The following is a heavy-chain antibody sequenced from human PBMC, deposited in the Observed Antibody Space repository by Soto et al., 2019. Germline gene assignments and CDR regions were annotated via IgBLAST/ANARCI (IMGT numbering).Heavy chain of an antibody. CDR3: ARVPQVITYQLLSLNWFDP. Sequence: QVQLVQSGAEVKKPGASVKVSCKASGYTFTSYGISWVRQAPGQGLEWMGWISAYNGNTNYAQKLQGRVTMTTDTSTSTAYMELRSLRSDDTAVYYCARVPQVITYQLLSLNWFDPWGQGTLVTVS. J-gene: IGHJ5*02. CDR1: GYTFTSYG. V-gene: IGHV1-18*01. D-gene: IGHD2-2*01. CDR2: ISAYNGNT.